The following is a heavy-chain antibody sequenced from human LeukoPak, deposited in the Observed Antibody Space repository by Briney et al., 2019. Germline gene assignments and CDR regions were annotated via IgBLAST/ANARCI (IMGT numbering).Heavy chain of an antibody. J-gene: IGHJ3*02. CDR1: GYTFTSYY. CDR3: ARVVYDYVWGGYFYAFDI. Sequence: ASVKVSCKASGYTFTSYYLHWVRQAPGQGPEWMGIIDPSGGSTSYAQKFQGRVTMTRDTSTSTVYMELNSLRSEDTAVYYCARVVYDYVWGGYFYAFDIWGQGAMVTVSS. CDR2: IDPSGGST. D-gene: IGHD3-16*01. V-gene: IGHV1-46*03.